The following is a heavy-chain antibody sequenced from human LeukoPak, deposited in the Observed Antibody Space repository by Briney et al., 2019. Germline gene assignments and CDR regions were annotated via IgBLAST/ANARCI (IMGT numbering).Heavy chain of an antibody. CDR2: IYYSGST. D-gene: IGHD3-16*01. J-gene: IGHJ1*01. V-gene: IGHV4-39*07. CDR1: GGSISSSSYY. CDR3: ARDYVGAMGPIQH. Sequence: PSETLSLTCTVSGGSISSSSYYWGWIRQPPGKGLEWIGSIYYSGSTYYNPSLKSRVTISVDTSKNQFSLKLSSVTAADTAVYYCARDYVGAMGPIQHWGQGTLVTVSS.